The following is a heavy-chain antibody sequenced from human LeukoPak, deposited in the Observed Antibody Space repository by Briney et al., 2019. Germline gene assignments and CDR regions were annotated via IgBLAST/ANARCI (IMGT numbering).Heavy chain of an antibody. CDR1: GFPFSGYA. V-gene: IGHV3-30*04. D-gene: IGHD3/OR15-3a*01. CDR3: ARESGLSNSSHDLFDI. Sequence: GGSLRLSCAASGFPFSGYAMYWVRQAPGKGLGWVAVISYDGGIKYYADSVRGRFTISRDNSKNTLYLQMNSLRAEDTAVYYCARESGLSNSSHDLFDIWGQGTMVTVSP. CDR2: ISYDGGIK. J-gene: IGHJ3*02.